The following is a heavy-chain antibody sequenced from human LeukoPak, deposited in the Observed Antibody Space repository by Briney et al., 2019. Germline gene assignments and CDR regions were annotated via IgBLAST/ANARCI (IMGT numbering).Heavy chain of an antibody. Sequence: GASVKVSCKASGYTFSSYYMHWVRQAPGQGLEWMGIINPSGDTTSYAQKFHGRVIMSRDTSTSTAYMELRSLRSEDTAVYYCARRLGVGSGWYGAPFDFWGQGTLVTVSS. D-gene: IGHD6-19*01. V-gene: IGHV1-46*01. CDR3: ARRLGVGSGWYGAPFDF. CDR1: GYTFSSYY. J-gene: IGHJ4*02. CDR2: INPSGDTT.